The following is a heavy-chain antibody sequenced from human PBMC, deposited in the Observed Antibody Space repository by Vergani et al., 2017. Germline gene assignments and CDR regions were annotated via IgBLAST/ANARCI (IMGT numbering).Heavy chain of an antibody. CDR1: GFTFSSYG. D-gene: IGHD3-10*01. J-gene: IGHJ6*02. CDR3: TGHYYGSGYYYYYGMDV. CDR2: IKSKTVGGTT. V-gene: IGHV3-15*01. Sequence: VQLVESGGGVVQPGRSLRLSCAASGFTFSSYGMHWVRQAPGKGLEWVGRIKSKTVGGTTDYAAPVKGRFTISRDDSKNTLYLQMNSLKTEDTAVYYCTGHYYGSGYYYYYGMDVWGQGTTVTVSS.